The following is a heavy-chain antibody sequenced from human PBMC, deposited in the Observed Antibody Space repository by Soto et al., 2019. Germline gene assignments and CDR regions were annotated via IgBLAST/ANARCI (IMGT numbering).Heavy chain of an antibody. CDR1: GCSISSYY. CDR2: VSYSGGS. Sequence: PSETLSLTCTVSGCSISSYYWSWIRQPPGKGLEWIGYVSYSGGSNYNPSLKSRVTMSVDASKNHLSLKLSSMTAADTAVYYCARGAGDYRTHFASWGQGTLVTVSS. D-gene: IGHD4-17*01. J-gene: IGHJ4*02. CDR3: ARGAGDYRTHFAS. V-gene: IGHV4-59*01.